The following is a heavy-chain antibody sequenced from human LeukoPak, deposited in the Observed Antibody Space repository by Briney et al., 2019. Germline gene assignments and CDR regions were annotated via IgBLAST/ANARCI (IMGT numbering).Heavy chain of an antibody. J-gene: IGHJ6*02. V-gene: IGHV1-8*01. D-gene: IGHD3-22*01. Sequence: ASVKVSCKASGYTFTNYDVNCVRQATGQGLEWMGWMNPTSGKAGFAQRFQGRVSMTRNISISTAYMELSSLRSEDTAVYYCARDFFDGHGYTFYYGMDVWGQGTSVTVSS. CDR2: MNPTSGKA. CDR3: ARDFFDGHGYTFYYGMDV. CDR1: GYTFTNYD.